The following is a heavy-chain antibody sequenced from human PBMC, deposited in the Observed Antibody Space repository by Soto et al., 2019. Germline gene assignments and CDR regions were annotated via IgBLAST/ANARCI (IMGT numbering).Heavy chain of an antibody. CDR3: ARTAVYSYGIWYGMDV. CDR2: IYPGDSDT. D-gene: IGHD5-18*01. J-gene: IGHJ6*02. Sequence: PGESLKISCKGSGYSFTSYWIGWVRQMPGKGLEWMGIIYPGDSDTRYSPSFQGQVTISADKSISTAYLQWSSLKASDTAMYYCARTAVYSYGIWYGMDVWGQGTTVTVSS. CDR1: GYSFTSYW. V-gene: IGHV5-51*01.